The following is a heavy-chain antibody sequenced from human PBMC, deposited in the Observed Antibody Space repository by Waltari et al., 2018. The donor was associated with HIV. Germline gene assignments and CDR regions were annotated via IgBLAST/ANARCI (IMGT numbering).Heavy chain of an antibody. CDR2: ISPMGGST. Sequence: QVQLVQSGAEVKKPGASVKVSCKASGYTFTSYYMHWVRQAPGQGLEWMGIISPMGGSTSDAQKFQGRVTMTRDTSTSTVYMELSSLRSEDTAVYYCARERLSPLGYAFDIWGQGTMVTVSS. V-gene: IGHV1-46*01. CDR3: ARERLSPLGYAFDI. CDR1: GYTFTSYY. J-gene: IGHJ3*02.